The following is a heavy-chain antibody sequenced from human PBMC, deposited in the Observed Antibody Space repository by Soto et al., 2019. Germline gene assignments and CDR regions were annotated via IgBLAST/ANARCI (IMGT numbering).Heavy chain of an antibody. CDR1: GFTFSSYD. V-gene: IGHV3-13*01. CDR2: IGTAGDT. D-gene: IGHD2-15*01. J-gene: IGHJ4*02. CDR3: ARGLGCSGGSCYSRAPNDY. Sequence: PGGSLRLSCAASGFTFSSYDMHWVRQATGKGLEWVSAIGTAGDTYYPGSVKGRFTISRENAKNSLYLQMNSLRAGDTAVYYCARGLGCSGGSCYSRAPNDYWGQGSLVTVSS.